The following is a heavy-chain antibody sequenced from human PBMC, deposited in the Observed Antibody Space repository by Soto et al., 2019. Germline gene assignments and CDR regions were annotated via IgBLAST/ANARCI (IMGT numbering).Heavy chain of an antibody. D-gene: IGHD2-8*01. CDR3: TRDLNGGNPFDY. V-gene: IGHV1-3*01. Sequence: QVQFVQSGAEVKKPGASVRLSSKPSGYTLPNYSIQWVRQAAGQGLQWLGWINPGSGYTEYSQRFQGRVTLSRDNSASTFYMDLTSLTSEDTAVYFCTRDLNGGNPFDYWGQGTLVTVSS. J-gene: IGHJ4*02. CDR1: GYTLPNYS. CDR2: INPGSGYT.